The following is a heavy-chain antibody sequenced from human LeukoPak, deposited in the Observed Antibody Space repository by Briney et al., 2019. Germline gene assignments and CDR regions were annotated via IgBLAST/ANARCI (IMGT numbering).Heavy chain of an antibody. CDR2: IYTSGST. V-gene: IGHV4-61*02. D-gene: IGHD3-22*01. CDR1: GGSISSGSYY. CDR3: ARASYSYDINGWVPFDY. J-gene: IGHJ4*02. Sequence: SQTLSLTCTVSGGSISSGSYYWSWIRQPAGKGREWIGRIYTSGSTNYNPSLKSRITISVDTSKNQFSLRLSSVTAADTAVYYCARASYSYDINGWVPFDYWGQGTLVTVSS.